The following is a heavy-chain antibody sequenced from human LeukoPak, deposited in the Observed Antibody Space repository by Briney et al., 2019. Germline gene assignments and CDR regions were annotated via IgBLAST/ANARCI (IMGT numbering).Heavy chain of an antibody. CDR3: ARGAPVRFDFSSGLMALFDP. CDR2: ISAYNGNT. J-gene: IGHJ5*02. Sequence: ASVKVSCKASGYTFTSYGISWVRQAPGQGLEWMGWISAYNGNTNYAQKLQGRVTMTTDTSTSTVYMELSSLRSEDTAVYFCARGAPVRFDFSSGLMALFDPWGQGTLVPVSS. V-gene: IGHV1-18*01. D-gene: IGHD3-3*01. CDR1: GYTFTSYG.